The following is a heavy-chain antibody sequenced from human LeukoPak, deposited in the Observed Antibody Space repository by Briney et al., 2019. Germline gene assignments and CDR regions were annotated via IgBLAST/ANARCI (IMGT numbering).Heavy chain of an antibody. D-gene: IGHD2-2*01. V-gene: IGHV1-69*01. Sequence: SVKVSCKASGGTFSSYAISWVRQAPGQGLEWMGGIIPIFGTANYAQKFQGRVTITADESTSTAYMELSSLRSKDTAVYYCARDFRSIVVVPAAHIFDYWGQRTLVTVSS. J-gene: IGHJ4*02. CDR2: IIPIFGTA. CDR3: ARDFRSIVVVPAAHIFDY. CDR1: GGTFSSYA.